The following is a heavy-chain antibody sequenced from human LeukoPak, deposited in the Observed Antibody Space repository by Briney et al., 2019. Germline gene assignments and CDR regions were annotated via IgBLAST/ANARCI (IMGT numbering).Heavy chain of an antibody. J-gene: IGHJ4*02. CDR1: GFTFSSYA. D-gene: IGHD3-10*01. V-gene: IGHV3-30*04. CDR2: ISYDGSNK. CDR3: ARTPPMTMVRGGPFDY. Sequence: GGSLRLSCAASGFTFSSYAMHWVRQAPGKGLEWVAVISYDGSNKYYADSVKGRFTISRDNSKNTLYLQMNSLRAEDTAVYYCARTPPMTMVRGGPFDYWGQGTLVTVSS.